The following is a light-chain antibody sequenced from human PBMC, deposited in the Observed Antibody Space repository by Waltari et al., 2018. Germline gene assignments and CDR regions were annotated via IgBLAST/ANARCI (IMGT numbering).Light chain of an antibody. V-gene: IGLV3-19*01. CDR2: GQN. Sequence: SSDLTQDPAVSVALGQTVRITCQGDSLRSYYATWYQQKPGQAPVLVIFGQNKRPSGIPDRFSGSSSRNTASLTITGAQVEDEADYYCSCRDNSGFRHVFGTGTKVTV. J-gene: IGLJ1*01. CDR1: SLRSYY. CDR3: SCRDNSGFRHV.